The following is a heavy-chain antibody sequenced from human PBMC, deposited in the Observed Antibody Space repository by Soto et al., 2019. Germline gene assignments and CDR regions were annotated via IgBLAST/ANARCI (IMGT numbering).Heavy chain of an antibody. V-gene: IGHV3-23*01. CDR2: ISGSGGST. CDR1: GFTFSSYA. D-gene: IGHD3-16*02. CDR3: AKYGSIMITFGGVIVVDY. J-gene: IGHJ4*02. Sequence: GGSLRLSCAASGFTFSSYAMSWVRQAPGKGLEWVSAISGSGGSTYYADSVKGRFTISRDNSKNTLYLQMNSLRAEDTAVYYCAKYGSIMITFGGVIVVDYWGQGTLVTVSS.